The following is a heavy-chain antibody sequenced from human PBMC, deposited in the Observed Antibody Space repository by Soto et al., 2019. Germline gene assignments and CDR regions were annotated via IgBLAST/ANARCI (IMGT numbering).Heavy chain of an antibody. CDR3: ARPPRYKGRPYDAFDI. CDR2: IYPGDSDT. CDR1: GYSFTSYW. D-gene: IGHD3-9*01. Sequence: PGESLKISCKGSGYSFTSYWIGWVRQMPGKGLEWMGIIYPGDSDTRYSPSFQGQVTISADKSISTAYLQWSSLKASDTAMYYCARPPRYKGRPYDAFDIWGQGTMVTVSS. V-gene: IGHV5-51*01. J-gene: IGHJ3*02.